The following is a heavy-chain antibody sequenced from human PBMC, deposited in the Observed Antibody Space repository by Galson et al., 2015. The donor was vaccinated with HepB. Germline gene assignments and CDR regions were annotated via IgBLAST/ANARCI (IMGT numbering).Heavy chain of an antibody. V-gene: IGHV4-34*01. D-gene: IGHD5-18*01. CDR3: VADTGGPFDY. Sequence: SETLSLTCAVHGGSFSGYYWSWVRQPPGKGLEWIGEINHSGSTNYNPSLKSRVSISVDTSKNQFSLNLSSVTAADTAVYYCVADTGGPFDYWGQGILATVSS. J-gene: IGHJ4*02. CDR2: INHSGST. CDR1: GGSFSGYY.